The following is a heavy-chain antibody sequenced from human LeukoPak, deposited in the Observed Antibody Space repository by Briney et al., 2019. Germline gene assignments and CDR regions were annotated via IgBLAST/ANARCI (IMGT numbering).Heavy chain of an antibody. D-gene: IGHD4-11*01. Sequence: GGSLRLSCAASGFTFGSYAMGWVRRAPEKGLEWVSAISSSGASKYYADSVKGRFTISRDNSKNTLYLQMNSLRAEDTAVYYCAKGQQYSASDYWGQGTLVTVSS. CDR3: AKGQQYSASDY. CDR1: GFTFGSYA. J-gene: IGHJ4*02. CDR2: ISSSGASK. V-gene: IGHV3-23*01.